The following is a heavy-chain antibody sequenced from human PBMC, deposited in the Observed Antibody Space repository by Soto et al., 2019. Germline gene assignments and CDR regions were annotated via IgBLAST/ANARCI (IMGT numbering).Heavy chain of an antibody. Sequence: QVHLVESGGSVVQPGKSLRLSCVASGFTFDTYGIHWVRQAPGKGLQWVALISYEGSNTYYADSVRGRFTISRDNSKNTLYLQMNTLRPEDTGVYYCARVTPGNNLYYFSGLDFWGQGTSVTVSS. D-gene: IGHD1-1*01. CDR2: ISYEGSNT. J-gene: IGHJ6*02. CDR3: ARVTPGNNLYYFSGLDF. CDR1: GFTFDTYG. V-gene: IGHV3-30-3*01.